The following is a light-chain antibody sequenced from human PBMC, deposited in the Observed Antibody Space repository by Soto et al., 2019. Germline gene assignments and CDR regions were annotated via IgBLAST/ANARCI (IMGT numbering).Light chain of an antibody. CDR1: QSVSSY. V-gene: IGKV1-39*01. CDR2: ATS. Sequence: DIQMTQTPSSLSASVGDRDTITCRASQSVSSYLNWYQQKPGKAPKLLIHATSTLQSGVPPRFSGSGSGTDFTLTISSLQPEDFATYYCQQSYLTLRTFGQGTNVEIK. CDR3: QQSYLTLRT. J-gene: IGKJ1*01.